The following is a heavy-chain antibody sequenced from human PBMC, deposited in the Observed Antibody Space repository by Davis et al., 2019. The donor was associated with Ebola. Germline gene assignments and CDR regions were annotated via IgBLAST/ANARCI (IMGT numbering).Heavy chain of an antibody. CDR1: GFTFGDYA. Sequence: GESLKISCTASGFTFGDYAMSWFRQAPGKGLEWVGFIRSKAYGGTTEYAASVKGRFTISRDDSKSIAYLQMNSLKTEDTAVYYCTRSTMIVVVIMSYFDYWGQGTLVTVSS. CDR2: IRSKAYGGTT. V-gene: IGHV3-49*03. CDR3: TRSTMIVVVIMSYFDY. J-gene: IGHJ4*02. D-gene: IGHD3-22*01.